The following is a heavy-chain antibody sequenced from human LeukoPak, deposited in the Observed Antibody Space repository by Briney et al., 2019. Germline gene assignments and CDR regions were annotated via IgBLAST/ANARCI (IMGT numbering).Heavy chain of an antibody. D-gene: IGHD1-26*01. J-gene: IGHJ6*02. Sequence: GGSLRLSCAASGFTFSSYAMSWVRQAPGKGLEWVSAISGSGGSTYYADSVKGRFTISRDNSKNTLYLQMNSLRAEDTAVYYCAKQLSGSYSYYYYGMDVWGQGTTVTVSS. V-gene: IGHV3-23*01. CDR3: AKQLSGSYSYYYYGMDV. CDR2: ISGSGGST. CDR1: GFTFSSYA.